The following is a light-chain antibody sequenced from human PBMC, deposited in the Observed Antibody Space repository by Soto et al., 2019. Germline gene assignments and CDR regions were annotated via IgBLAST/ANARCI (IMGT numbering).Light chain of an antibody. CDR2: DNS. J-gene: IGLJ2*01. Sequence: QAVLTQPPSWSGAPRQRGTISFTGSRSKIGAGYDVHWYQHLPGTAPKVLIFDNSNRPSGVPDRFSGSKSGTSASLAINGLQAEDEAVYYCQSYDVHLRGPAFGGGTKLTVL. CDR3: QSYDVHLRGPA. V-gene: IGLV1-40*01. CDR1: RSKIGAGYD.